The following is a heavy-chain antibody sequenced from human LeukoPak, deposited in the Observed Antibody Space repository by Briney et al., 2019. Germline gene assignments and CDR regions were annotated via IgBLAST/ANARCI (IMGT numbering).Heavy chain of an antibody. CDR3: ARGDETRVGN. V-gene: IGHV4-59*11. Sequence: SETLSLTCTVSGGSISSHYWSWIRQPPGKGLEWIGYIYYSGSTNYNPSLRSRVTISVDTSKNQFSLKLSSVTAADTAVYYCARGDETRVGNWGQGTLVTVSS. D-gene: IGHD1-26*01. J-gene: IGHJ4*02. CDR2: IYYSGST. CDR1: GGSISSHY.